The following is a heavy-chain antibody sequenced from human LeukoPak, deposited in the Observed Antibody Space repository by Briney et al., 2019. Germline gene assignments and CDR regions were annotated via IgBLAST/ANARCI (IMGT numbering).Heavy chain of an antibody. CDR1: GYTFTNYG. CDR3: ARRDYDSSGYYYVDY. Sequence: GESLKISCKGSGYTFTNYGIGWVGQIPGKGRRWLGRIDPSDSYTNYSPSFQGHVTISADKSISTAYLQWSSLKASDTAMYYCARRDYDSSGYYYVDYWGQGTLVTVSS. J-gene: IGHJ4*02. D-gene: IGHD3-22*01. V-gene: IGHV5-10-1*01. CDR2: IDPSDSYT.